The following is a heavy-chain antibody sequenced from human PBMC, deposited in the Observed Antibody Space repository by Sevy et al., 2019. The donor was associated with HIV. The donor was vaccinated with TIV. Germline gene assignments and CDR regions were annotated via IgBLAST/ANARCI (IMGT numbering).Heavy chain of an antibody. V-gene: IGHV4-34*01. CDR1: GGSSSDYY. CDR2: INHSGTT. D-gene: IGHD5-18*01. CDR3: ARGHPNLVTVYPYYDYGMDV. J-gene: IGHJ6*02. Sequence: SESLSLTCAVYGGSSSDYYWRWIRQPPGKGLEWIGEINHSGTTSYNPSLKSRVIISVDTSKNQFSLKLTSVTAADTAVYYCARGHPNLVTVYPYYDYGMDVWGQGTPVTVSS.